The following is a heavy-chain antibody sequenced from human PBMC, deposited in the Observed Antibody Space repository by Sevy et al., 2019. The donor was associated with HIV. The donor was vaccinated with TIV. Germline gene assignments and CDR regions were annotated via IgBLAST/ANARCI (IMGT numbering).Heavy chain of an antibody. CDR3: ARSTAMVTRAFDI. CDR1: GFTLSDYY. V-gene: IGHV3-11*01. D-gene: IGHD5-18*01. CDR2: ISSSGSTI. J-gene: IGHJ3*02. Sequence: GGSLRLSCAASGFTLSDYYMSWIRQAPGKGLEWVSYISSSGSTIYYADSVKGRFTISRDNAKNSLYLQMNSLRAEDTAVYYCARSTAMVTRAFDIWGQGTMVTVSS.